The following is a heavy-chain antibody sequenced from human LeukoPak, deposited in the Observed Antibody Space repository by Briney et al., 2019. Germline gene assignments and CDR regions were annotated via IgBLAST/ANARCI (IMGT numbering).Heavy chain of an antibody. V-gene: IGHV3-48*03. Sequence: GGSLRLSCAASGFTSSSYEMNWVRQAPGKGLEWVSYISSSGSTIYYADSVKGRFTISRDNAKNSLYLQMNSLRAEDTAVYYCARAKGLLWFGEGYYGMDVWGKGTTVTVSS. CDR1: GFTSSSYE. J-gene: IGHJ6*04. D-gene: IGHD3-10*01. CDR2: ISSSGSTI. CDR3: ARAKGLLWFGEGYYGMDV.